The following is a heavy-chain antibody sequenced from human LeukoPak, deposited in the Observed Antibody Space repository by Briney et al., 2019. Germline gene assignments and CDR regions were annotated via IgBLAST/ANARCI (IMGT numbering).Heavy chain of an antibody. CDR3: ARVRGSSLSYYYMDV. D-gene: IGHD6-13*01. Sequence: PGGSLRLSCAASGLTFIGYSMNWVRQAPGEGLEWVSYITSSSATIYYTDSVKGRFTISRDNARASLYLQMNSLRAEDTAVYFCARVRGSSLSYYYMDVWGKGTTVTVSS. CDR2: ITSSSATI. CDR1: GLTFIGYS. V-gene: IGHV3-48*01. J-gene: IGHJ6*03.